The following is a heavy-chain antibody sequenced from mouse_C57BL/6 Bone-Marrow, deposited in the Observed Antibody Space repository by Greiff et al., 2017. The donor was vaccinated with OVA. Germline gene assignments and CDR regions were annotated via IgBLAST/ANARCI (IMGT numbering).Heavy chain of an antibody. CDR2: IHPNSGST. CDR1: GYTFTSYW. J-gene: IGHJ1*03. D-gene: IGHD2-4*01. CDR3: AREYDYDPYWYFDV. Sequence: QVQLQQPGAELVKPGASVKLSCKASGYTFTSYWMHWVKQRPGQGLEWIGMIHPNSGSTNYNEKFKSKATLTVDKSSSTAYMQLSSLTSEDSAVYYCAREYDYDPYWYFDVWGTGTTVTVSS. V-gene: IGHV1-64*01.